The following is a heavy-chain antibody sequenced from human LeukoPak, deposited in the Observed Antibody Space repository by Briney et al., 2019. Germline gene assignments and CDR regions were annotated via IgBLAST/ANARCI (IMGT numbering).Heavy chain of an antibody. CDR2: IRQDGSQK. D-gene: IGHD4-17*01. CDR1: GFTFSSYW. CDR3: ARESGSVTSEVDFDY. Sequence: GGSLRLSCAASGFTFSSYWMSWVRQAPGKGLEWVATIRQDGSQKYYVDSVKGRFTISRDNAKNSLYLQMNSLRAEDTAVYYCARESGSVTSEVDFDYWGQGALVTVSS. V-gene: IGHV3-7*01. J-gene: IGHJ4*02.